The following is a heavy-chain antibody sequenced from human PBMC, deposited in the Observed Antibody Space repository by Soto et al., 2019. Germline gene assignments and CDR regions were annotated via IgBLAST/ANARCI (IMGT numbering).Heavy chain of an antibody. J-gene: IGHJ4*02. V-gene: IGHV3-21*01. CDR1: GFTFSSYS. Sequence: GGSLRLSCAASGFTFSSYSMNWVRQAPGKGLEWVSSISSSSSYIYYADSVKGRFTISRDNAKNSLYLQMNSLRAEDTAVYYCARGETTYCGGDCYSGGEFDYWGQGTLVTVSS. CDR2: ISSSSSYI. CDR3: ARGETTYCGGDCYSGGEFDY. D-gene: IGHD2-21*02.